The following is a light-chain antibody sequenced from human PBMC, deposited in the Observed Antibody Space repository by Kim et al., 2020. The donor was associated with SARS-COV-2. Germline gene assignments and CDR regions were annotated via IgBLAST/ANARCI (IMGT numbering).Light chain of an antibody. Sequence: DIQMTQSPSSLSASVGDRVTITCRASQSISSYLNWYQQKPGKAPKLLIYAASSLQSGVPSRFSGSGSGTGFTLTISSLQPEDFATYYCQQSYSTPPYTFGQGTRLAI. CDR1: QSISSY. CDR2: AAS. V-gene: IGKV1-39*01. J-gene: IGKJ2*01. CDR3: QQSYSTPPYT.